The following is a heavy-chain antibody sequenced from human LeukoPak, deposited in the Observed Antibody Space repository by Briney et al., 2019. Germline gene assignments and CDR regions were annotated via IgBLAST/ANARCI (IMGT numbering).Heavy chain of an antibody. D-gene: IGHD2-21*02. J-gene: IGHJ5*02. CDR1: GGTFSSYA. V-gene: IGHV1-69*04. CDR3: ARETYCGGDCYSELWFDP. CDR2: IIHILGIA. Sequence: SVKVSCKASGGTFSSYAISWVRQAPGQGLEWMGRIIHILGIANYAQKFQGRVTITADKSTSTAYMELSSLRSEDTAVYYCARETYCGGDCYSELWFDPWGQGTLVTVSS.